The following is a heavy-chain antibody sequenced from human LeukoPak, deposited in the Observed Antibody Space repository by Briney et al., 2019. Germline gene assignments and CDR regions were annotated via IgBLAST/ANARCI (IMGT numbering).Heavy chain of an antibody. V-gene: IGHV4-34*01. CDR2: INHSGST. J-gene: IGHJ4*02. D-gene: IGHD5-18*01. CDR3: ARGTDADTALN. Sequence: SETLSLTCAVYGGSFSGYYWGWVRQPPGKGLEWIGEINHSGSTNYNPSLKSRVTISVDTSKNQFSLKLSSVTAADTAVYYCARGTDADTALNWGQGTLVTVSS. CDR1: GGSFSGYY.